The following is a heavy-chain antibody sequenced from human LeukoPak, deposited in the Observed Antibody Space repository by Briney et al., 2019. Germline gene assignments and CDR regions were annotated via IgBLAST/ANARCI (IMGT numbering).Heavy chain of an antibody. CDR1: GYTFTSYS. V-gene: IGHV1-46*01. J-gene: IGHJ5*02. Sequence: ASVKVSCKASGYTFTSYSMHWVRQAPGQGLQWMGIINPSGGSTNYAQKFQGRVTMTSDTSTSTVYMELSRLRSDDTAVYYCARDRAVAGTWGQGTLVTVSS. CDR2: INPSGGST. CDR3: ARDRAVAGT. D-gene: IGHD6-19*01.